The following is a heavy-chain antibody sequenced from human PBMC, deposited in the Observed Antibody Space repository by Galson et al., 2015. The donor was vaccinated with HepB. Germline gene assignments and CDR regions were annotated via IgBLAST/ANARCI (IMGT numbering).Heavy chain of an antibody. V-gene: IGHV3-48*04. CDR3: VRDGAYYSPQILDY. Sequence: SLRLSCAASGFTFSDHSMSWVRQAPGKGLEWIAYISSGSSTIFYPDSVKGRFTISRDNGKSSVSLQMNSLRVDDSAMYYCVRDGAYYSPQILDYWGQGTLVTVSS. CDR2: ISSGSSTI. CDR1: GFTFSDHS. J-gene: IGHJ4*02. D-gene: IGHD3-10*01.